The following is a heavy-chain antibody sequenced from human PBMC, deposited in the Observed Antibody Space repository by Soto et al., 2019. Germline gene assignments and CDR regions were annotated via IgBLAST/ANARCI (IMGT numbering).Heavy chain of an antibody. J-gene: IGHJ4*02. D-gene: IGHD6-13*01. Sequence: PGGSLRLSCAASGFTSSSYAMSWVRQAPGEGLEWVSAIGGSGGSTYYADSVKGRFTISRDNSKNTLCLQMNSLRAGDTAVYYCAKDSGSWYDYWGQGTLVTVSS. CDR1: GFTSSSYA. CDR3: AKDSGSWYDY. V-gene: IGHV3-23*01. CDR2: IGGSGGST.